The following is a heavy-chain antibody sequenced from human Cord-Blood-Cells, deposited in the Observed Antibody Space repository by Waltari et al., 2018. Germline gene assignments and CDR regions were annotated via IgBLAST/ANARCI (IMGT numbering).Heavy chain of an antibody. CDR1: GFTFSSYG. V-gene: IGHV3-30*18. CDR3: AKDWHYGSGSYYDY. CDR2: ISYDGSNK. D-gene: IGHD3-10*01. Sequence: QVQLVESGGGVVQPGRSLRLSCAASGFTFSSYGMHWVRQAPGKGLEWVAVISYDGSNKYYADSVKGRFTISRDNSKNTLYLQMNSLRAEDTAVYYCAKDWHYGSGSYYDYWCQGTLVTVSS. J-gene: IGHJ4*02.